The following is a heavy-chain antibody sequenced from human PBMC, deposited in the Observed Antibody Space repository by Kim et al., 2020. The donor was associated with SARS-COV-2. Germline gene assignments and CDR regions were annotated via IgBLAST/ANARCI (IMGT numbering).Heavy chain of an antibody. CDR3: ARDDLMGKPGQFDP. CDR1: GAIFSNVG. D-gene: IGHD2-8*01. V-gene: IGHV3-33*01. CDR2: IGCDGHKK. J-gene: IGHJ5*02. Sequence: GGSLRLSCAAAGAIFSNVGMHWCLQEPDERSEGGAGIGCDGHKKCYAEYVKGRFTTSRDNAKNTLSLQMNSLRVDDTAVYYCARDDLMGKPGQFDPWGQGTRVIGSS.